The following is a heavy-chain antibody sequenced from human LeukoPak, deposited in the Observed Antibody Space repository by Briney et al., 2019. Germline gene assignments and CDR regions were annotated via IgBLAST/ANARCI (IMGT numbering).Heavy chain of an antibody. D-gene: IGHD1-26*01. Sequence: GGSLRLSCAASGFTFSSYAMHWVRQAPGKGLEWVAVISYDGSNKYYADSVKGRFTISRDNSKNTLYLQMNSLRAEDTAVYYCARDNLVGAAYYFDYWGQGTLVTYSS. J-gene: IGHJ4*02. CDR1: GFTFSSYA. CDR3: ARDNLVGAAYYFDY. CDR2: ISYDGSNK. V-gene: IGHV3-30-3*01.